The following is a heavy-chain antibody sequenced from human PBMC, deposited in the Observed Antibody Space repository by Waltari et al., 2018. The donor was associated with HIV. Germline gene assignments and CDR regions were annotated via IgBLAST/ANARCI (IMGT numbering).Heavy chain of an antibody. CDR2: IRADNGNT. CDR1: GYTFTSYG. CDR3: ARGRRGGAVAGKYHYFDY. V-gene: IGHV1-18*01. D-gene: IGHD6-19*01. J-gene: IGHJ4*02. Sequence: QVQLVQSGAEVKKPGASVKVSCKASGYTFTSYGISWVRQAPGQGLGWMGWIRADNGNTNYAQKLQGRVTMTTDTSTSTAYMELRSLRSDDTAVYYCARGRRGGAVAGKYHYFDYWGQGTLVTVSS.